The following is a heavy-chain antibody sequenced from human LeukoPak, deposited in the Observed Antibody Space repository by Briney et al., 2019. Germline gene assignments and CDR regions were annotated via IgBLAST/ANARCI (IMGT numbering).Heavy chain of an antibody. Sequence: GGSLRLSCVASGFSFSSSWMNWVRQTPGKGLEWVANIKQDGSEKYYVDSVKGRFTISRDNAKNSLYLQMNSLRAEDTAVYYCARGASGYYHNDAFDIWGQGTMVTVSS. D-gene: IGHD3-22*01. CDR2: IKQDGSEK. CDR3: ARGASGYYHNDAFDI. CDR1: GFSFSSSW. V-gene: IGHV3-7*02. J-gene: IGHJ3*02.